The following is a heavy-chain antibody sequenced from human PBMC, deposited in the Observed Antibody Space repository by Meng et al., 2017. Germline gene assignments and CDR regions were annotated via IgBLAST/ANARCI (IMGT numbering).Heavy chain of an antibody. J-gene: IGHJ6*02. D-gene: IGHD6-19*01. CDR3: ATPQQWLVLGDYYYGMDV. Sequence: GESLKISCAASGFTVSSNYMSWVRQAPGKGLEWVSVIYSGGSTYYADSVKGRFTISRDNSKNTLYLQMNSLRAEDTAVYYCATPQQWLVLGDYYYGMDVWGQGTTVTVSS. CDR1: GFTVSSNY. CDR2: IYSGGST. V-gene: IGHV3-53*01.